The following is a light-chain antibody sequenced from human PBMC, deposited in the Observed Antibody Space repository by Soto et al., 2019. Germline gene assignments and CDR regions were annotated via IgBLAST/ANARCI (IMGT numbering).Light chain of an antibody. CDR1: SSDIGGYNY. J-gene: IGLJ2*01. V-gene: IGLV2-14*03. CDR3: SSYGASSTL. CDR2: DVS. Sequence: SALTQPASVSGSPGQSITIPCTGTSSDIGGYNYVSWYQQHPGKAPKLMIFDVSYRPSGISDRFSGSKSGNTASLTISGLQPEDEADYYCSSYGASSTLFGGGTQLTVL.